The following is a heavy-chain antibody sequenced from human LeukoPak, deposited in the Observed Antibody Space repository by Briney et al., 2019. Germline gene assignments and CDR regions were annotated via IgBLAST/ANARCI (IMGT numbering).Heavy chain of an antibody. J-gene: IGHJ4*02. CDR2: VDQGGSVR. Sequence: GGSLRLSCAASGFSFSTYWMSWVRQTPEKGLEFVANVDQGGSVRNYMDSLKGRCTISRDNAKKSLYLEINSLRADDTAVYYCARDPESSSFDLWGRGALVTVSS. CDR1: GFSFSTYW. D-gene: IGHD6-13*01. CDR3: ARDPESSSFDL. V-gene: IGHV3-7*01.